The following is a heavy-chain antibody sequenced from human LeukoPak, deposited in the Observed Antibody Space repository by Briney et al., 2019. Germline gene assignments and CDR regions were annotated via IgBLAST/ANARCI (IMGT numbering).Heavy chain of an antibody. Sequence: GESLKISCKGSGYSFSNYWIGWVRQKPGKGLEWMGIIDPDDSDTRYSPSFQGLVTISADKSITTAYLQRTSLKASDTAMYYCARSYTTSPDAFDIWGQGTMVTVSS. CDR1: GYSFSNYW. CDR3: ARSYTTSPDAFDI. CDR2: IDPDDSDT. V-gene: IGHV5-51*01. D-gene: IGHD6-6*01. J-gene: IGHJ3*02.